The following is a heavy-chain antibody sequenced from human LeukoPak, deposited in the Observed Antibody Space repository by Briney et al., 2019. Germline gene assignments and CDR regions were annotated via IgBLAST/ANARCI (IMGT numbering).Heavy chain of an antibody. CDR2: IIPIFGTA. CDR1: GGTFSSYA. CDR3: ARAENGFPDY. V-gene: IGHV1-69*05. Sequence: ASVKVSCKASGGTFSSYAISWVRQAPGQGLEWMGGIIPIFGTANYAQKFQGRVTITTDESTSTAYMELSSLKSEDTAMYYCARAENGFPDYWGQGTLVTVSS. D-gene: IGHD2-8*01. J-gene: IGHJ4*02.